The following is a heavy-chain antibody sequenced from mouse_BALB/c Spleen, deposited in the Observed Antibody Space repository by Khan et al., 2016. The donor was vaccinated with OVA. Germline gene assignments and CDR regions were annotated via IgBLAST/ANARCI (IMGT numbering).Heavy chain of an antibody. J-gene: IGHJ4*01. CDR3: ARENYYGSSCYAMDY. CDR1: GYTFTSYW. Sequence: DLVKPGASVKLSCKASGYTFTSYWINWIKQRPRQGLEWIGRIAPGSGSTDYNEMFKGKATLTVDTSSSTVYIQLSSLSSEDSAVYFCARENYYGSSCYAMDYWGQGTSVTVSS. V-gene: IGHV1S41*01. CDR2: IAPGSGST. D-gene: IGHD1-1*01.